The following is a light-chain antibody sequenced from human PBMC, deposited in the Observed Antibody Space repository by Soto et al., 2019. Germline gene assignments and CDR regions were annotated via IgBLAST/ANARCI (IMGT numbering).Light chain of an antibody. CDR3: QQYNSFPT. V-gene: IGKV1-5*03. Sequence: DIQMTQSPSTLSASVGDRVTITCRASQSISSWLAWYQQKPGKAPKLLIYKASSLESGVPSRFSGSGSGTEFPVTISSLQPDDFATYHCQQYNSFPTFGQGTKVEIK. CDR1: QSISSW. CDR2: KAS. J-gene: IGKJ1*01.